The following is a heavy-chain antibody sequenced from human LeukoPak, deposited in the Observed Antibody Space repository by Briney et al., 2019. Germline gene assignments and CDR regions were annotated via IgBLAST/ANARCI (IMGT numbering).Heavy chain of an antibody. V-gene: IGHV3-21*01. J-gene: IGHJ2*01. D-gene: IGHD5-24*01. CDR2: INNSSNYI. CDR1: GFTFSSYS. CDR3: AREERDGYDYYWYFDL. Sequence: PGGSLRLSCAASGFTFSSYSMNWVRQAPGKGLEWVSSINNSSNYINDADSVKGRFTISRDNAKNSLYLQMNSLRAEDTAVYYCAREERDGYDYYWYFDLWGRGTLVTVSS.